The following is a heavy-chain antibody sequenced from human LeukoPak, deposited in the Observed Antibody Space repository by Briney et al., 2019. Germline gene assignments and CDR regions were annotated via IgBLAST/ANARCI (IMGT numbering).Heavy chain of an antibody. CDR1: GGSISSYY. D-gene: IGHD6-13*01. J-gene: IGHJ3*02. V-gene: IGHV4-4*07. CDR3: ARDLRQQLVRRAFDI. CDR2: IYTSGST. Sequence: SETLSLTCTVSGGSISSYYWSWIRQPAGKGLEWIGRIYTSGSTNYNPSLKSRVTMSVDTSKNQLSLKLSSVTAADTAVYYCARDLRQQLVRRAFDIWGQGTMVTVSS.